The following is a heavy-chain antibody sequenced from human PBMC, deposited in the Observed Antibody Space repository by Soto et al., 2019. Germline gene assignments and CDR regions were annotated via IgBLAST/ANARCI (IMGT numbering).Heavy chain of an antibody. CDR3: AVLLWFGELLQ. D-gene: IGHD3-10*01. V-gene: IGHV4-34*01. Sequence: SETLALTSVAYGAPFTGLYWTWIRHPPVTGLEWIGEINHSGSTNYNPSLKSRVTISVDTSKNQFSLKLSSVTAADTAVYYCAVLLWFGELLQWGQGTLVTVS. J-gene: IGHJ4*02. CDR2: INHSGST. CDR1: GAPFTGLY.